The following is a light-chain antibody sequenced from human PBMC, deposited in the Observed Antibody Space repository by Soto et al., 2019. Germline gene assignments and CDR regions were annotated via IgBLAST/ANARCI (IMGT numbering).Light chain of an antibody. J-gene: IGKJ1*01. CDR2: GTS. Sequence: VLTQSPGTLSLKPGERATLSCRASQSVSSSYLAWYQQKPGQAPRLLIYGTSSRATAIPDRFSGSGSGTDFTLTISRLEPEDFAVYYCQQYGSSSWTFGQGTKVDIK. CDR3: QQYGSSSWT. CDR1: QSVSSSY. V-gene: IGKV3-20*01.